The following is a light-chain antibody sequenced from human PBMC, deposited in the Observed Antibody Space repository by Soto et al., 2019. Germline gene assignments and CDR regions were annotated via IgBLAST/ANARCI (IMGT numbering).Light chain of an antibody. CDR2: GAS. J-gene: IGKJ5*01. CDR3: QQYNNWPPIT. Sequence: DIVMTQSPATLSVSPGERATLSCRANQIVSSNLAWYQQKPGQAPRLLIYGASTRATGIPARFSGSGSGTEFTLTISSLQSEDFAVYYCQQYNNWPPITFGQGTRLEIK. CDR1: QIVSSN. V-gene: IGKV3D-15*01.